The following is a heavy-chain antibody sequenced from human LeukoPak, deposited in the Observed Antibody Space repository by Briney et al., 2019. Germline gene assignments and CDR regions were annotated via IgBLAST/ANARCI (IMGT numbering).Heavy chain of an antibody. CDR3: ARVRRFPDYYMDV. D-gene: IGHD3-3*01. J-gene: IGHJ6*03. V-gene: IGHV3-23*01. Sequence: GGSLRLSCAASGFTFRVYAMTWVRQAPGKGLEWVSGISGSGSSTYSADSVKGRFTISRDNSKNTLNLQMNSLRVEDTAVYYCARVRRFPDYYMDVWGEGTTVAVSS. CDR2: ISGSGSST. CDR1: GFTFRVYA.